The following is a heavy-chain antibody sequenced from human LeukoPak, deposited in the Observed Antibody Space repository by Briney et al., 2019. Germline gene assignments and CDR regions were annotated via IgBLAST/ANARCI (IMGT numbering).Heavy chain of an antibody. CDR1: GFTFSSYW. Sequence: GGSPRLSCAASGFTFSSYWMSWVRQVPGKGLEWVVNIKPDGSEKYYVDSVKGRFTISRDNAKNSLYLQMNSLRAEDTAVYYCATVLNSGSVRYFDYWGQGTLVSVSS. J-gene: IGHJ4*02. D-gene: IGHD1-26*01. CDR2: IKPDGSEK. CDR3: ATVLNSGSVRYFDY. V-gene: IGHV3-7*01.